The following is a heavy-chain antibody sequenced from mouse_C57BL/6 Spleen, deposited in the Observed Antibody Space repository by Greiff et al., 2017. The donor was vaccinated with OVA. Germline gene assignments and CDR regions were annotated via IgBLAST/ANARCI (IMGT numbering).Heavy chain of an antibody. CDR1: GYTFTSYW. CDR2: IYPSDSET. V-gene: IGHV1-61*01. D-gene: IGHD2-4*01. J-gene: IGHJ4*01. CDR3: ASDYRYAMDY. Sequence: QVQLQQPGAELVRPGSSVKLSCKASGYTFTSYWMDWVKQRPGQGLEWIGNIYPSDSETHYNQKFKDKATLTVDKSSSTAHMQLSSLTSEDSAVYYCASDYRYAMDYWGQGTSVTVSS.